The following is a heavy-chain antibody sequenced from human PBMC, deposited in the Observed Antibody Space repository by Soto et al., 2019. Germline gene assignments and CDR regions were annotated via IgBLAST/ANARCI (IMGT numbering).Heavy chain of an antibody. CDR1: GYTFTSYD. D-gene: IGHD2-15*01. J-gene: IGHJ4*02. CDR3: ARGTLGYCSGGSCYKFLLV. Sequence: ASVKVSCKASGYTFTSYDINWVRQATGQGLEWMGWMNPNSGNTGYAQKFQGRVTMTRNTSISTAYMELSSLRSEDTAVYYCARGTLGYCSGGSCYKFLLVWGQGTLVTVSS. CDR2: MNPNSGNT. V-gene: IGHV1-8*01.